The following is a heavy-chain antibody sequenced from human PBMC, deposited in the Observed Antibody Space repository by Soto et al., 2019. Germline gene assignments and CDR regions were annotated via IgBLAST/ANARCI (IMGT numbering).Heavy chain of an antibody. V-gene: IGHV3-30-3*01. D-gene: IGHD3-3*01. CDR1: GFTFSSYA. CDR2: ISYDGSNK. J-gene: IGHJ6*02. Sequence: GGSLRLSCAASGFTFSSYAMHWVRQAPGKGLEWVAVISYDGSNKYYADSVKGRFTISRDNSKNTLYLQMNSLRAEDTAVYYCAKNGDFWSWGMDVWGQGTTVTVSS. CDR3: AKNGDFWSWGMDV.